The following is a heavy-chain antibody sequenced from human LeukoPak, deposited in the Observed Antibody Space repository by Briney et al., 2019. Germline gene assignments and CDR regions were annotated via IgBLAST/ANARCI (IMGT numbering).Heavy chain of an antibody. D-gene: IGHD3-3*01. CDR2: IYTSGST. Sequence: PSETLSLTCTVSGGSISSYYGSWIRQPAGKGLEWIGRIYTSGSTNYNPSLKSRVTMSVDTSKNQFSLKLSSVTAADTAVYYCARDQFGNFWSGYSPAGWFDPWGQGTLVTVSS. CDR3: ARDQFGNFWSGYSPAGWFDP. V-gene: IGHV4-4*07. J-gene: IGHJ5*02. CDR1: GGSISSYY.